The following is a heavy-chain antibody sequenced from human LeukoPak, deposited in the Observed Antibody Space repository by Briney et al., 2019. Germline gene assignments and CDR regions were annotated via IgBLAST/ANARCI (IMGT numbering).Heavy chain of an antibody. Sequence: PSETLSLXCTVSGGSISSSSYYWGWIRQPPGKGLEWIGSVYYSGGTYYNPSLKSRVTISVDTSKSQFSLKLSSVTAADTAVYYCVRTGGISMIVAFITDAFDIWGQGTMVTVSS. D-gene: IGHD3-22*01. V-gene: IGHV4-39*01. J-gene: IGHJ3*02. CDR3: VRTGGISMIVAFITDAFDI. CDR2: VYYSGGT. CDR1: GGSISSSSYY.